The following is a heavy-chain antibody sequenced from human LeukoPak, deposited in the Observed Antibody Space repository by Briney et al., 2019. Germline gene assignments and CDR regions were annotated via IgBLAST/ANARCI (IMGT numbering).Heavy chain of an antibody. CDR2: IGGGGGST. CDR1: GFTLSHYA. V-gene: IGHV3-23*01. Sequence: PGGSLRLSCSMSGFTLSHYAMSWVRQAPGKGLEWVSTIGGGGGSTDYTDSVKGRFTISRDNSKNTLYLQMNSLGAEDTAVYYCAKGHRYCTSGNCNSAVDYWGQGTPGHRLL. CDR3: AKGHRYCTSGNCNSAVDY. J-gene: IGHJ4*02. D-gene: IGHD2-15*01.